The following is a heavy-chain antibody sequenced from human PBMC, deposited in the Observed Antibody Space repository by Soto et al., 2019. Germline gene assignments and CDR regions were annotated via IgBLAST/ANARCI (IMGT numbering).Heavy chain of an antibody. J-gene: IGHJ5*02. V-gene: IGHV4-34*01. CDR2: INHSGST. CDR1: GGSFSGYY. Sequence: ETLSLTCAVYGGSFSGYYWSWIRQPPGKGLEWIGEINHSGSTNYNPSLKSRVTISVDTSKNQFSLKLSSVTAADTAVYYCARCSYRGVTNWFDPWGQGTLVTVSS. D-gene: IGHD3-10*01. CDR3: ARCSYRGVTNWFDP.